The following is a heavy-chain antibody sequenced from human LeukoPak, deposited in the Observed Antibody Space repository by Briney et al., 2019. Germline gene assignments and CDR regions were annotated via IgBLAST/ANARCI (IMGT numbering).Heavy chain of an antibody. CDR1: GLTFSNYD. Sequence: GRPLRLSCPASGLTFSNYDMHWFRQAPGRGLEGVAVILYDGSHKYYGDPVKGRFTISRNNSKNMLYVQINSRRVGDTAVYYCARDPADKYDKLGELDAFDMWGQGTMVTVSS. V-gene: IGHV3-33*01. CDR2: ILYDGSHK. CDR3: ARDPADKYDKLGELDAFDM. J-gene: IGHJ3*02. D-gene: IGHD3-16*01.